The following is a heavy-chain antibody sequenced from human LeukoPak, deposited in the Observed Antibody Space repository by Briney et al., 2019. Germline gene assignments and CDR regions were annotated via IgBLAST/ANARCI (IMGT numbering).Heavy chain of an antibody. J-gene: IGHJ4*02. D-gene: IGHD3-22*01. CDR1: GASIIGSY. CDR3: ARRRYYDSSGYNPTYYFDS. Sequence: PSETLSLTCTVSGASIIGSYWSWIRQSPGKGPEWLGYIYSSMDTDYNPSLKSRVTISVDMSKKQFSLRLTSVTAADSAVYYCARRRYYDSSGYNPTYYFDSWGQGILVTVSS. CDR2: IYSSMDT. V-gene: IGHV4-4*09.